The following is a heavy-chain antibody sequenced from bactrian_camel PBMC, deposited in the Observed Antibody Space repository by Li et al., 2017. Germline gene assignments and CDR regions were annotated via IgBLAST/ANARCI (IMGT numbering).Heavy chain of an antibody. CDR2: QRDAAT. Sequence: HVQLVESGGGSVQAGGPLRLSCEASRPQPQDTASLYTFDSACMGWFRQAPGKEPEGVAAQRDAATYYADPVKGRFSISLDNSKNTLYLQMNSLKPDDAGMYYCAADAQVVPGSSWFCLDHTLVTEYKYWGEGTQVTVS. V-gene: IGHV3S55*01. CDR3: AADAQVVPGSSWFCLDHTLVTEYKY. J-gene: IGHJ4*01. D-gene: IGHD1*01. CDR1: RPQPQDTASLYTFDSAC.